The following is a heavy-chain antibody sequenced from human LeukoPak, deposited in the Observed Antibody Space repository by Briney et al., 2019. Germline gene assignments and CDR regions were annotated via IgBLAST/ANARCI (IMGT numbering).Heavy chain of an antibody. CDR3: ARDRHGDYALDY. CDR2: ISYDGSNK. D-gene: IGHD4-17*01. J-gene: IGHJ4*02. CDR1: GFTFSSYA. V-gene: IGHV3-30-3*01. Sequence: PGRSLRLSCAASGFTFSSYAMHWVRQAPGKGLEWVAVISYDGSNKYYADSVKGRFTISRDNSKNTLYLQMNSLRAEDTAVYYCARDRHGDYALDYWGQGTLVTVSS.